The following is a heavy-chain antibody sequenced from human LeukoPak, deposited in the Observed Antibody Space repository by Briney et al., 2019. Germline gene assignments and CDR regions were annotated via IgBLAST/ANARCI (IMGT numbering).Heavy chain of an antibody. CDR2: INANGINT. CDR3: AKPISGGLAVSADWFDP. J-gene: IGHJ5*02. V-gene: IGHV3-23*05. Sequence: PAGSLRLSCAASGFAFNFYAMSWVCQAPGQGLQWVSTINANGINTYNADSVRGRFTISRDNPKDKLYLQLNSLRAEDTAIYFCAKPISGGLAVSADWFDPWGQGTLVIVSS. D-gene: IGHD6-19*01. CDR1: GFAFNFYA.